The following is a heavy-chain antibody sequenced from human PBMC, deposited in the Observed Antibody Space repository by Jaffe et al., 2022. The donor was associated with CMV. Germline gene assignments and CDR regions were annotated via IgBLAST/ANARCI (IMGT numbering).Heavy chain of an antibody. V-gene: IGHV4-59*08. CDR1: GGSISSYY. Sequence: QVQLQESGPGLVKPSETLSLTCTVSGGSISSYYWSWIRQPPGKGLEWIGYIYYSGSTNYNPSLKSRVTISVDTSKNQFSLKLSSVTAADTAVYYCARHLEAAGYYYYYYMDVWGKGTTVTVSS. CDR3: ARHLEAAGYYYYYYMDV. J-gene: IGHJ6*03. D-gene: IGHD6-13*01. CDR2: IYYSGST.